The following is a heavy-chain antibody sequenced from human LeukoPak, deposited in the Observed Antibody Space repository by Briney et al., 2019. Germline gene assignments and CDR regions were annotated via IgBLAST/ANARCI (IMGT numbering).Heavy chain of an antibody. Sequence: GGSLRLSCAASGFTFSSYEMNWVRQAPGKGLEWVSYISSSGSTIYYADSVKGRFTISRDNAKNSLYLQMNSLRAEDTAVYYCVIRARSGFVDYWGQGTLVTVSS. J-gene: IGHJ4*02. CDR1: GFTFSSYE. D-gene: IGHD3-10*01. CDR3: VIRARSGFVDY. V-gene: IGHV3-48*03. CDR2: ISSSGSTI.